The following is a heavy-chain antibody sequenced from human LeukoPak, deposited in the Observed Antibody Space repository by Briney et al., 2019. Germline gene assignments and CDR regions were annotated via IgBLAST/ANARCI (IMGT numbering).Heavy chain of an antibody. CDR2: IYYSGST. CDR1: GGSISSYY. J-gene: IGHJ6*03. Sequence: PSETLSLTCTVSGGSISSYYWSWIRQPPGKGLEWIGYIYYSGSTNDNPSLKSRVNISVDTSKNQFSLKLSSVTAAATAVYYCARSPMYYYIDAWGKGTTVTVSS. CDR3: ARSPMYYYIDA. V-gene: IGHV4-59*01.